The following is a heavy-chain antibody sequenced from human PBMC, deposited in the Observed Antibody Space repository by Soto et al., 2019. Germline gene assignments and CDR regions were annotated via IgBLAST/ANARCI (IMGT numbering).Heavy chain of an antibody. J-gene: IGHJ4*02. D-gene: IGHD3-3*01. CDR1: GFSFSNAW. CDR3: TTTSIGLYFDH. V-gene: IGHV3-15*01. Sequence: QLLESGGGLVKPGGSLRLSCTASGFSFSNAWMSWVRQAPGKGLEWVGRIKTKTNGATTDYAAPVQGRFSISRDDSKNTLFLKMDSLQTEDTAVYYCTTTSIGLYFDHWGQGTLVTVSS. CDR2: IKTKTNGATT.